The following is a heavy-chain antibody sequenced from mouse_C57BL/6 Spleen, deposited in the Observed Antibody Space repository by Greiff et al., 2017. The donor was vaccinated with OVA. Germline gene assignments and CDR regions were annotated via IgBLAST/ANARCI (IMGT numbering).Heavy chain of an antibody. CDR3: ARCGYYEDAMDY. D-gene: IGHD2-3*01. J-gene: IGHJ4*01. V-gene: IGHV3-6*01. Sequence: EVHLVESGPGLVKPSQSLSLTCSVTGYSITSGYYWNWIRQFPGNKLEWMGYISYDGSNNYNPSLKNRISITRDTSKNQFFLKLNSVTTEDTATYYCARCGYYEDAMDYWGQGTSVTVSS. CDR1: GYSITSGYY. CDR2: ISYDGSN.